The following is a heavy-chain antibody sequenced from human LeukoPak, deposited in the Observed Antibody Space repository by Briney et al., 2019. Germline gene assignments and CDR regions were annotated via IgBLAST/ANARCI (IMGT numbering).Heavy chain of an antibody. Sequence: GGSLRLSCAASGFTVSSNYMSWVRRAPGRGLEWVSVIYSGGSTYYADSVTGRFTISRENSKNTLSLQMNSLRAEDTAVYYCARESPKISRSPPEDWGQGTLVTVSS. D-gene: IGHD1-26*01. CDR3: ARESPKISRSPPED. J-gene: IGHJ4*02. CDR2: IYSGGST. CDR1: GFTVSSNY. V-gene: IGHV3-53*01.